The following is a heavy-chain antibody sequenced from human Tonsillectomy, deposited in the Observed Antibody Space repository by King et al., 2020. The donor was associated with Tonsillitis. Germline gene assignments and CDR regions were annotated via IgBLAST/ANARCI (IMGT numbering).Heavy chain of an antibody. Sequence: EGQLVQSGGGLVKPGGSIRLSCVASGFTFNYAWMSWVRQAPGKGLEWVGRIKGKIDGETTDYAAPVKGRFTIARDDSENTLHLQMNSLKTEDTAVYYCTPDCSAASCYGWAWFDTWGQGSLVNVSS. D-gene: IGHD2-2*01. CDR3: TPDCSAASCYGWAWFDT. V-gene: IGHV3-15*01. CDR1: GFTFNYAW. J-gene: IGHJ5*02. CDR2: IKGKIDGETT.